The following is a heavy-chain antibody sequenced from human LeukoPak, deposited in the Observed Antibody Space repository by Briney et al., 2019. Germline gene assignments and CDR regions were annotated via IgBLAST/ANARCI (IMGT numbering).Heavy chain of an antibody. CDR2: IYYSGST. CDR3: ARRGIAAAGMKAIDY. J-gene: IGHJ4*02. Sequence: PSETLSLTCTVSGGSISSSSYYWGWIRQPPGKGLEWIGSIYYSGSTYHNPSLKSRVTISVDTSKNQFSLKLSSVTAADTAVYYCARRGIAAAGMKAIDYWGQGTLVTVSS. CDR1: GGSISSSSYY. D-gene: IGHD6-13*01. V-gene: IGHV4-39*01.